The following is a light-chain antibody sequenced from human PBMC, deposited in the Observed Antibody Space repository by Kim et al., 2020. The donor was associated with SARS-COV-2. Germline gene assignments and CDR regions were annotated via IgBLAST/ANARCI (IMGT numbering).Light chain of an antibody. CDR3: FSAADNNWV. J-gene: IGLJ3*02. Sequence: SVSPGQTARITCSGNILAKKYARWVQQKPGQAPVLVIYKDYERPSGIPERFSGSSSGTTVTLTISGAQVEDEADYYCFSAADNNWVFGGGTQLTVL. V-gene: IGLV3-27*01. CDR2: KDY. CDR1: ILAKKY.